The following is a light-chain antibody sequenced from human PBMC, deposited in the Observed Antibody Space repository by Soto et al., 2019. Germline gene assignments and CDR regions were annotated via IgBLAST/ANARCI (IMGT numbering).Light chain of an antibody. CDR1: QSVSAGY. CDR3: QQYNNWPET. J-gene: IGKJ1*01. Sequence: EIVLRQSPGTLSLSPGESATLSCRASQSVSAGYFAWYQQKPGQAPSLLIYGASTRATGIPARFSGSGSGTEFTLTISSLQSEDFAVYYCQQYNNWPETFGQGTKVDIK. V-gene: IGKV3-15*01. CDR2: GAS.